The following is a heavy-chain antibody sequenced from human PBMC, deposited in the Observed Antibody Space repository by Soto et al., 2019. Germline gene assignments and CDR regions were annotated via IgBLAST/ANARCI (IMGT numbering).Heavy chain of an antibody. CDR2: IYYSGST. J-gene: IGHJ6*02. D-gene: IGHD3-10*01. V-gene: IGHV4-39*01. CDR1: GGSISSSSYY. Sequence: PSETLSLTCTVSGGSISSSSYYWGWIRQPPGKGLEWIGSIYYSGSTYYKPSLKSRVTISVDTSKNQLSLKLSSVTAADSVVYYCAMHLRITMVRGARIGYYYYGMDVWGQGTTVTVSS. CDR3: AMHLRITMVRGARIGYYYYGMDV.